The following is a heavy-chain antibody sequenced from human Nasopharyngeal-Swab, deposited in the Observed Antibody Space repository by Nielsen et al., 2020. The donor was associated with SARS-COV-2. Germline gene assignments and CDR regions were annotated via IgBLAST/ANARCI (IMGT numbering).Heavy chain of an antibody. D-gene: IGHD2-15*01. CDR2: ISSSSSYI. CDR1: GFTFSSYS. CDR3: AIETRYCSGGSCSTGGMDV. Sequence: GGSLRLSCAASGFTFSSYSMNWVRQAPGKGLEWVSSISSSSSYIYYADSVKGRFTISRDNAKNSLYLQMNSLRAEDTAVYYCAIETRYCSGGSCSTGGMDVWGQGTTVTVSS. J-gene: IGHJ6*02. V-gene: IGHV3-21*01.